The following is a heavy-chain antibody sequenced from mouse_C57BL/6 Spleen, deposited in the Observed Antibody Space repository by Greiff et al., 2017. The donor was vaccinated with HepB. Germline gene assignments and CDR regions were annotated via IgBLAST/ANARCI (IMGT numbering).Heavy chain of an antibody. Sequence: EVMLVESEGGLVQPGSSMKLSCTASGFTFSDYYMAWVRQVPEKGLEWVANINYDGSSTYYLDSLKSRFIISRDNAKNILYLQMSSLKSEDTATYYCAREGHYYGSRYYFDYWGQGTTLTVSS. V-gene: IGHV5-16*01. J-gene: IGHJ2*01. D-gene: IGHD1-1*01. CDR2: INYDGSST. CDR1: GFTFSDYY. CDR3: AREGHYYGSRYYFDY.